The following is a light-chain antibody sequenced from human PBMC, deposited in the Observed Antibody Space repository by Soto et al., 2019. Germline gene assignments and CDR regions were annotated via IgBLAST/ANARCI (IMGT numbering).Light chain of an antibody. CDR1: ASDIGRYNY. V-gene: IGLV2-14*03. CDR2: DVS. CDR3: SSYATSSSLV. Sequence: QSALTQPASVSGSPGQPITISCTGTASDIGRYNYVSWYQQHPGRAPKLMIYDVSNRPSGVSDRFSGSKSGNTASLTISGLQADDEAHYYCSSYATSSSLVFGGGTKLTVL. J-gene: IGLJ2*01.